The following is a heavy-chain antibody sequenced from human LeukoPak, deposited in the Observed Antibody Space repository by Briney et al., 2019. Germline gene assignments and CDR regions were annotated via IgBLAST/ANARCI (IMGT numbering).Heavy chain of an antibody. CDR1: GGSISSYY. CDR3: ARDNYSSGFDAFDI. D-gene: IGHD6-19*01. CDR2: IYYSGST. Sequence: PSETLSLTCTVSGGSISSYYWSWIRQPPGKGQEWIGYIYYSGSTNYNPSLKSRVTISVDTSKNQFSLKLSSVTAADTAVYYCARDNYSSGFDAFDIWGQGTMVTVSS. V-gene: IGHV4-59*01. J-gene: IGHJ3*02.